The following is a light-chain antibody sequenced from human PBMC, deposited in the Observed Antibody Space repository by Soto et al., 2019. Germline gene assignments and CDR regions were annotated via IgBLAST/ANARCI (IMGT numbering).Light chain of an antibody. J-gene: IGKJ1*01. CDR3: QQYGSSPTT. V-gene: IGKV3-20*01. CDR2: GAS. CDR1: LSVSSSY. Sequence: EIVLTQSPGTLSLSPGERATLSCRASLSVSSSYLAWYQQKPGQAPRLLIYGASSRATGIPDRFSGSGSGTDFTLTIIRLEPEDFAVYYCQQYGSSPTTFGQGAKVEIK.